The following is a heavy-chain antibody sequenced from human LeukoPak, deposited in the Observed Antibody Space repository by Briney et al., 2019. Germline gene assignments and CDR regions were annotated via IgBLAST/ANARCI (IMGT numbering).Heavy chain of an antibody. CDR1: GGSISSYY. D-gene: IGHD3-10*01. V-gene: IGHV4-59*08. Sequence: PSETLSLTCTVSGGSISSYYWSWIRQPPGKGLEWIGYIYYSGSTNYNPSLKSRVTISVDTSKNQFSLKLSSVTAADTAVYYCARPGARADAFDIWGQGTMVTVSS. J-gene: IGHJ3*02. CDR3: ARPGARADAFDI. CDR2: IYYSGST.